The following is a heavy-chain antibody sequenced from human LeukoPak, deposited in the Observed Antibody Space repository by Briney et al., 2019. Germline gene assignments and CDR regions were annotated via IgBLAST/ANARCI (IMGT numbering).Heavy chain of an antibody. CDR1: GFTFSSYG. D-gene: IGHD2-2*01. V-gene: IGHV3-30*02. CDR3: AKVASGGARDIVVGGAIDY. Sequence: GGSLRLSCAASGFTFSSYGMHWVRQAPGKGLEWVAFIRYDGSNKSYADSVKGRFTISRDNSKNTLYLQMNSLRAEDTAVYYCAKVASGGARDIVVGGAIDYWGQGTLVTVSS. CDR2: IRYDGSNK. J-gene: IGHJ4*02.